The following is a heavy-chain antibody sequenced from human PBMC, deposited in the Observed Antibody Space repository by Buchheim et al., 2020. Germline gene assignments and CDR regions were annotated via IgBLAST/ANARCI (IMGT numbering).Heavy chain of an antibody. V-gene: IGHV4-30-4*01. Sequence: QVQLQESGPGLVKPSQTLSLTCNVTSGSISSSDYYWSWIRQPPGKALEYIGNIHYTASAYYNPSLKSRVTITKDTSRNHFSLNLNSVTAADTAVYYCVREGRGYSGYDYDYWGPGIL. CDR2: IHYTASA. CDR3: VREGRGYSGYDYDY. J-gene: IGHJ4*02. D-gene: IGHD5-12*01. CDR1: SGSISSSDYY.